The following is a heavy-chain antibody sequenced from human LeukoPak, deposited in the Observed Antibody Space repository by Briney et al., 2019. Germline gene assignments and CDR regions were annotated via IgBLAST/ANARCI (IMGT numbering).Heavy chain of an antibody. J-gene: IGHJ4*02. V-gene: IGHV1-2*02. CDR2: INPNSGGT. Sequence: ASVKVSCKASGYTFTGYYMHWVRQAPGQGLEWMGWINPNSGGTNSAQKFQGRVTMTSGTSISTAYMELSRLTSDDTAVYYCAKMLSDILTGYFGYWGQGTLVTVSS. CDR1: GYTFTGYY. CDR3: AKMLSDILTGYFGY. D-gene: IGHD3-9*01.